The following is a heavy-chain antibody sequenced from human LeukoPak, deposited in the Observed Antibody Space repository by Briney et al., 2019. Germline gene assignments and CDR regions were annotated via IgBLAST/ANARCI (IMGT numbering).Heavy chain of an antibody. Sequence: SETLSLTCTVSGGSISSYYWSWIRQPPRKGLEWIGYIYYSGSTNYKPSLKSRVTISVDTSKNQFSLKLSSVTAADTAVYYCARKQAANTYNHFDYWGQGTLVTVSS. D-gene: IGHD3-16*01. CDR2: IYYSGST. J-gene: IGHJ4*02. CDR3: ARKQAANTYNHFDY. V-gene: IGHV4-59*08. CDR1: GGSISSYY.